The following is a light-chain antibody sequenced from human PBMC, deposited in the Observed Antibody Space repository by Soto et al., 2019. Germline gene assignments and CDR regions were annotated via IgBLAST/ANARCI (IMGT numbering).Light chain of an antibody. Sequence: IVITHSLSTVSVSTEETDTLSCRASQNIGKKLAWYQQKSGQAPRLLIYGISSRATGIPDRFSGSGSGTDFTLTISRLQPEDFAVYYCQQYDSWPRTFGQGTMVDIK. CDR1: QNIGKK. J-gene: IGKJ1*01. CDR3: QQYDSWPRT. CDR2: GIS. V-gene: IGKV3D-15*01.